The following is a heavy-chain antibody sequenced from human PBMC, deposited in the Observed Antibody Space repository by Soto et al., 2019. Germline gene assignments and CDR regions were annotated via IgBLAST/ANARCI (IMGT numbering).Heavy chain of an antibody. Sequence: ASVTVSCQASGYTFTSYDINLVRQATGQGLEWMGWMNPNSGNTGYAQKFQGRVTMTRNTSISTAYMELSSLRSEDTAVYYCARGRGFGELLPMDVWGKGTTVTVSS. D-gene: IGHD3-10*01. CDR2: MNPNSGNT. CDR1: GYTFTSYD. V-gene: IGHV1-8*01. CDR3: ARGRGFGELLPMDV. J-gene: IGHJ6*03.